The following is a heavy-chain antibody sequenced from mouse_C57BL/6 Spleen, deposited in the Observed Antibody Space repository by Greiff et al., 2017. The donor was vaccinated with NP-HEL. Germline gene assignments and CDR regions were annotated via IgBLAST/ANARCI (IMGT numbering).Heavy chain of an antibody. CDR2: ISYDGSN. CDR3: AREGDYDGDWYFDV. D-gene: IGHD2-4*01. J-gene: IGHJ1*03. Sequence: DVKLVESGPGLVKPSQSLSLTCSVTGYSITSGYYWNWIRQFPGNKLEWMGYISYDGSNNYNPSLKNRISITRDTSKNQFFLKLNSVTTEDTATYYCAREGDYDGDWYFDVWGTGTTVTVSS. V-gene: IGHV3-6*01. CDR1: GYSITSGYY.